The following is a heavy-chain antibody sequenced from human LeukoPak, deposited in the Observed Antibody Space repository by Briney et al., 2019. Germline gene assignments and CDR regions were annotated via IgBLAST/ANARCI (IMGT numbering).Heavy chain of an antibody. D-gene: IGHD3-16*01. V-gene: IGHV1-2*02. Sequence: ASVKVSCKASGYTFTDYFMRWVRQAPGQGLEWMGWINPNSGGTNYAQKFQGRVTMTRDTSISTAYLELSRLTSDDTAVYYCARGGLPIYYYYMDVWGKGTTVTISS. J-gene: IGHJ6*03. CDR2: INPNSGGT. CDR1: GYTFTDYF. CDR3: ARGGLPIYYYYMDV.